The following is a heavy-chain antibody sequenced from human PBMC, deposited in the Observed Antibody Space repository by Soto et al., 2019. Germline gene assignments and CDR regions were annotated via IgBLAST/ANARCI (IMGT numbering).Heavy chain of an antibody. CDR3: AREGGATMNDAFDI. Sequence: EVQLVESGGGLVKPGGSLRLSCAASGFIFSSYRMNWVRQAPGKGLEWVSSISSSGSYIYYADSVKGRFTISRDIAKNSLYLQMNSLSAEDTAVYYCAREGGATMNDAFDIWGQGTMVTVSS. V-gene: IGHV3-21*02. J-gene: IGHJ3*02. D-gene: IGHD5-12*01. CDR1: GFIFSSYR. CDR2: ISSSGSYI.